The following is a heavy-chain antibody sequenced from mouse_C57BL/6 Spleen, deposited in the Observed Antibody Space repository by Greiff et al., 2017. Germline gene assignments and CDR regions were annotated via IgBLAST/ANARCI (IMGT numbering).Heavy chain of an antibody. CDR1: GYTFTSYW. D-gene: IGHD2-4*01. Sequence: QVQLQQPGAELVKPGASVKMSCKASGYTFTSYWITWVKQRPGQGLEWIGDIYPGSGSTNYNEKFKSKATLTVDKSSSTAYMQLSSLTSEDSAVYYCAREGGDYAAYWGQGTLVTVSA. CDR2: IYPGSGST. J-gene: IGHJ3*01. V-gene: IGHV1-55*01. CDR3: AREGGDYAAY.